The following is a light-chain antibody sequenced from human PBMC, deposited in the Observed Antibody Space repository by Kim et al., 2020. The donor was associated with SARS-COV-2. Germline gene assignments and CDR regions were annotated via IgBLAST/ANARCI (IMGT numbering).Light chain of an antibody. J-gene: IGLJ3*02. CDR3: GTWDSSLSAV. V-gene: IGLV1-51*01. CDR1: GSNIGNNY. Sequence: PGQKVTISCSGSGSNIGNNYVSWYQQLPGTAPKLLIYDNNKRPSGIPDRFSGSKSGTSATLGITGLQTGDKADYYCGTWDSSLSAVFGGGTKLTVL. CDR2: DNN.